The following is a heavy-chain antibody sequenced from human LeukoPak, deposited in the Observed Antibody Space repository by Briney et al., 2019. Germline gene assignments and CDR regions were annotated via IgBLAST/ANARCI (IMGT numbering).Heavy chain of an antibody. V-gene: IGHV4-59*08. Sequence: PSETLSLTCNVSGGSISGYHWSWIRQPPGKGLEWLGYIYYSGSSNYNPSLKSRVTISVDTSKNQFSLKLSSVTAADTAVYYCARLTARPGYYYYYMDVWGKGTTVTVSS. CDR3: ARLTARPGYYYYYMDV. D-gene: IGHD6-6*01. J-gene: IGHJ6*03. CDR1: GGSISGYH. CDR2: IYYSGSS.